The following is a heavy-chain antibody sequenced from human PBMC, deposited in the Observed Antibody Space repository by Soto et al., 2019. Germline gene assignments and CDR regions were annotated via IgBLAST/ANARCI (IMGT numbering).Heavy chain of an antibody. J-gene: IGHJ5*02. CDR1: GYSFTSYW. D-gene: IGHD6-19*01. V-gene: IGHV5-51*01. CDR2: IYPGDSDT. CDR3: ARQIGCNGWFEQKTWSVP. Sequence: GESLKISCKGSGYSFTSYWIGWVRQMPGKGLEWMGIIYPGDSDTRYSPSFQGQVTISADKSISTAYLQWSSLKASDTAMYYCARQIGCNGWFEQKTWSVPWGQGTLFTVSS.